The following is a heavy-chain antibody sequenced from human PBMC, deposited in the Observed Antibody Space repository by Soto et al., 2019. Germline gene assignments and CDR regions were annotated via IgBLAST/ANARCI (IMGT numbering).Heavy chain of an antibody. Sequence: GASVKVSCKASGYTFTNYAMHWVRQAPGQRLEWMGWINAGNGNTKYSQKFQGRVTITRDISANTASLELISLRSEDTAVYYCARGSGSFFPYFNYWSQGTLVTVS. V-gene: IGHV1-3*01. D-gene: IGHD1-26*01. CDR3: ARGSGSFFPYFNY. CDR1: GYTFTNYA. J-gene: IGHJ4*02. CDR2: INAGNGNT.